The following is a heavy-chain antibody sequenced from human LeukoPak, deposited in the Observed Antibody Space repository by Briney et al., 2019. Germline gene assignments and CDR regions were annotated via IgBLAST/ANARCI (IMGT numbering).Heavy chain of an antibody. CDR1: GDSISSSNSY. J-gene: IGHJ4*02. CDR2: LYYSGSS. Sequence: SETLSLTCTVSGDSISSSNSYRGWIRQPPGKGLEWIGSLYYSGSSYYNPSLKSRVTISADTSKNQFSLKLTSVTAADTAVYYCARNNWNDGRKLDYWGQGTLVTVSS. D-gene: IGHD1-1*01. CDR3: ARNNWNDGRKLDY. V-gene: IGHV4-39*07.